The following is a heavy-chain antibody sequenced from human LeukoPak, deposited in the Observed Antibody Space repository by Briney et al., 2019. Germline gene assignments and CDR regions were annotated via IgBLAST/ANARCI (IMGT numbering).Heavy chain of an antibody. D-gene: IGHD3-10*02. CDR2: IYPDDSDV. CDR1: GYTFNTNW. Sequence: GESLKISCKGSGYTFNTNWIAWVRQKPGKGLEWMGGIYPDDSDVRYNPSFEGLVTISADKSSSAVSLHWSSLRASDSAMYYCARRRGSLYSFDYWGQGTLVTVSS. V-gene: IGHV5-51*01. CDR3: ARRRGSLYSFDY. J-gene: IGHJ4*02.